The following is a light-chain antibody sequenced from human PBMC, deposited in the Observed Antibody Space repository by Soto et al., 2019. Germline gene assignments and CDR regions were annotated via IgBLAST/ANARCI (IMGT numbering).Light chain of an antibody. CDR3: QQRSNWPRYT. J-gene: IGKJ2*01. CDR1: QSVSSY. V-gene: IGKV3-11*01. CDR2: DVS. Sequence: EIVLTQSPATLSLSPGERATLSCRASQSVSSYLAWYQQKPGQAPRLLIYDVSNRATGIPARFSGSGSGTDFTLTISSLEPEDFAVYYCQQRSNWPRYTFGQGTKLEIK.